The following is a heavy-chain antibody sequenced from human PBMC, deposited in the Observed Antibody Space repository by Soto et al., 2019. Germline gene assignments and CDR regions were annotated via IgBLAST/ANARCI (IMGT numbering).Heavy chain of an antibody. D-gene: IGHD4-4*01. CDR3: GRDITVYGGMDV. J-gene: IGHJ6*02. Sequence: GGSLRLSCAASGFTFSSYGMHWVRQVPGKGLVWVSRINLDGTGTDYADSVKGRFTISRDNAKNTLYLQMNSLRAEDTAVYYCGRDITVYGGMDVWGQGTTVTVSS. CDR2: INLDGTGT. CDR1: GFTFSSYG. V-gene: IGHV3-74*01.